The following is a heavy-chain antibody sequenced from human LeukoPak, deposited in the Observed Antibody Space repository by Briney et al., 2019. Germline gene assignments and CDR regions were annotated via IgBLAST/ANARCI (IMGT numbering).Heavy chain of an antibody. V-gene: IGHV1-2*02. D-gene: IGHD2-15*01. Sequence: GASVKVSCKASGYTFTGYYMHWVRQAPGQGLEWMGWINPNSGGTNYAQKFQGRVTMTRDTSISTAYMELSRLRSDDTAVYYCARIGVCSGGSCYIDFQHWGQGTLVTVSS. CDR3: ARIGVCSGGSCYIDFQH. CDR1: GYTFTGYY. CDR2: INPNSGGT. J-gene: IGHJ1*01.